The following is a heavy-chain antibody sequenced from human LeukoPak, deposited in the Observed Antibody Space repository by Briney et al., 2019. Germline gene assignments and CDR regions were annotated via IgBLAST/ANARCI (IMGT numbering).Heavy chain of an antibody. Sequence: KISSKASGGSTCSYSISWVRQDPGRGGDWMVGSITIFGTANYAQKVRGRVTITTVESTSTAYMELSSLRGEDTALYYCAREIIMVRVSRAGFFHWGRGTLVTVSS. V-gene: IGHV1-69*05. D-gene: IGHD3-10*01. CDR1: GGSTCSYS. J-gene: IGHJ4*02. CDR3: AREIIMVRVSRAGFFH. CDR2: SITIFGTA.